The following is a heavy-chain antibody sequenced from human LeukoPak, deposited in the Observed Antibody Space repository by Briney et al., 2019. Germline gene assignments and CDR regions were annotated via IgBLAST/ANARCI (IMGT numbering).Heavy chain of an antibody. J-gene: IGHJ4*02. Sequence: AGGSLRLSCAASGFTFSSYAMSWVRQAPGKGLEGVSTITGSGGGTYYADSVKGRFTISRDNSKNTLYLQMNSLRVDDTAVYYCAKDTFRSSSRLSPFDTWGLGTLVTVSS. CDR3: AKDTFRSSSRLSPFDT. D-gene: IGHD6-6*01. CDR1: GFTFSSYA. CDR2: ITGSGGGT. V-gene: IGHV3-23*01.